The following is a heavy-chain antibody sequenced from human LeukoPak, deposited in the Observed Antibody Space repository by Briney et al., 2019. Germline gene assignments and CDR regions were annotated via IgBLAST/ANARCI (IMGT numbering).Heavy chain of an antibody. V-gene: IGHV3-48*04. CDR2: ISSSGTTM. J-gene: IGHJ5*02. Sequence: PGGPLRLSWAASGFPFSSYWRSGVRRAPGRGREWVSYISSSGTTMYYADSVKGRFTISRDNAKSSLHLQMNSLRAEDTGVYYCVRGLSGGSSAWGQGILVTVSS. D-gene: IGHD3-16*01. CDR3: VRGLSGGSSA. CDR1: GFPFSSYW.